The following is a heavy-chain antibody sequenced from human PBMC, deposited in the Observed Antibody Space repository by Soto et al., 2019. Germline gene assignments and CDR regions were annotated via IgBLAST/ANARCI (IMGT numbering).Heavy chain of an antibody. V-gene: IGHV3-15*07. J-gene: IGHJ6*02. CDR2: IKSKTDGGTT. CDR1: GFTFSNAW. Sequence: GGPLRLSCAASGFTFSNAWMNWVRQAPGKGLEWVGRIKSKTDGGTTDYAAPVKGRFTISRDDSKNTLYLQMNSLKTGDTAVYYCTTNYGDYRAYYYYSGVDVWGQGPTVTV. D-gene: IGHD4-17*01. CDR3: TTNYGDYRAYYYYSGVDV.